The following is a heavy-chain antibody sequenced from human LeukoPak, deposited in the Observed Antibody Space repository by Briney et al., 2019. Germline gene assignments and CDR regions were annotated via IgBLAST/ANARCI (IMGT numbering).Heavy chain of an antibody. Sequence: PGGSLRLSCAASGFTFSTYGMHWVRQVPGKGLEWVAYIRFDGNNKNYADSVKGRFTVSRDNPKNTLYLQMNSLTTADTAVYYCAKKEAGSGDRFDYWGQGTLVTVSS. D-gene: IGHD2-15*01. V-gene: IGHV3-30*02. J-gene: IGHJ4*02. CDR3: AKKEAGSGDRFDY. CDR1: GFTFSTYG. CDR2: IRFDGNNK.